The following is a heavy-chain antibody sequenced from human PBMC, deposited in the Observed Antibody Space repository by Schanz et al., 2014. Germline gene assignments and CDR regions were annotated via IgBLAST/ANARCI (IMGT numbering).Heavy chain of an antibody. CDR2: IKGSGGST. CDR1: GFTFKNYA. V-gene: IGHV3-23*04. Sequence: EVRLVESGGGLVQPGGSLRLSCAASGFTFKNYAMSWVRQAPGKGLEWVSAIKGSGGSTYYADSVKGRFTISRDNSKNALYLQMNSLRAEDTAVYYCAAHETLSTTACYPSWGQGTLVAVSS. D-gene: IGHD2-2*01. CDR3: AAHETLSTTACYPS. J-gene: IGHJ4*02.